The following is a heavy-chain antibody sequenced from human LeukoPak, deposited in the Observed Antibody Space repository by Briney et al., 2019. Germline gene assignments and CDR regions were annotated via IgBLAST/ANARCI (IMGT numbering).Heavy chain of an antibody. CDR1: GFTFSDYY. D-gene: IGHD6-19*01. J-gene: IGHJ3*02. CDR3: AGYSSGWFGAFDI. Sequence: PGGSLRLSCAASGFTFSDYYMSLIRQAPGKGLEWVSYISSSGSTIYYADSVKGRFTISRDNAKNSLYLQMNSLRAEDTAVYYCAGYSSGWFGAFDIWGQGTMVTVSS. CDR2: ISSSGSTI. V-gene: IGHV3-11*04.